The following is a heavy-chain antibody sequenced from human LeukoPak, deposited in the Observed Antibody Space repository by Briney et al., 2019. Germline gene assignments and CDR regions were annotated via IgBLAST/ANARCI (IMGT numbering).Heavy chain of an antibody. CDR1: GFTFSSYA. Sequence: GGSLRLSCAASGFTFSSYAMSRVRQAPGKGLEWASAISGSGGSTYYADSVKGRFTISRDNSKNTLYLQMNSLRAEDTAVYYCAKDRTLWLQPYFDYWGQGTLVTVSS. V-gene: IGHV3-23*01. J-gene: IGHJ4*02. CDR3: AKDRTLWLQPYFDY. D-gene: IGHD5-24*01. CDR2: ISGSGGST.